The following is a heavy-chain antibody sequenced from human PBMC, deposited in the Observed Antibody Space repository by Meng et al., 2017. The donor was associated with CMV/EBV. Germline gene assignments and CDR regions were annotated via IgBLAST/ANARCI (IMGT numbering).Heavy chain of an antibody. Sequence: VQRVQCGAEVKKRWASVKVSCKASGYTFTCSYMHWVRQAPGQGLEWMGWINPNSGGTNYAQKFQGRVTMTRDTSISTAYMELSRLRSDDTAVYYCARVQVRGEMATPAGYWGQGTLVTVSS. V-gene: IGHV1-2*02. CDR2: INPNSGGT. CDR3: ARVQVRGEMATPAGY. CDR1: GYTFTCSY. J-gene: IGHJ4*02. D-gene: IGHD5-24*01.